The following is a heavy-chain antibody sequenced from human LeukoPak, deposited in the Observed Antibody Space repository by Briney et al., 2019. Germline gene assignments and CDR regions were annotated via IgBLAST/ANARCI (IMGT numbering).Heavy chain of an antibody. CDR2: ISGSGGST. J-gene: IGHJ4*02. V-gene: IGHV3-23*01. CDR3: AKSTYYYGSGTYYMEFDY. CDR1: GFTFSSYA. D-gene: IGHD3-10*01. Sequence: PGGSLRLSCGASGFTFSSYAMNWVRQAPGKGLEWVAGISGSGGSTYYADSVKGRFTISRDNSKNTLYLQMNSLRAEDTAIYYCAKSTYYYGSGTYYMEFDYWGQGSLVTVSS.